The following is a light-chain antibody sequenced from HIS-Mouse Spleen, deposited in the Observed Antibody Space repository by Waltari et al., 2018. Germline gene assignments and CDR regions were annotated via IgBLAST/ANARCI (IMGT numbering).Light chain of an antibody. CDR1: ALPKKY. J-gene: IGLJ3*02. CDR2: KDS. Sequence: SYELTQPPAVPRSRRQTPRLTCSGEALPKKYADWYQQKPGQFPVLVIYKDSERTSGIPERFSGSSSGTIVTLTISGVQAEDEADYYCLSADSSGTWVFGGGTKLTVL. CDR3: LSADSSGTWV. V-gene: IGLV3-16*01.